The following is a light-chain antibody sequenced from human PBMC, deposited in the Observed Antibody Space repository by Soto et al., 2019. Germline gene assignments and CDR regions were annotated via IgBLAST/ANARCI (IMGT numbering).Light chain of an antibody. Sequence: EIVLTQSPDTLSLSPGERATLSCRASQSDSSSYLAWYQHKPGQAPRLLIYGASNRATGIPDRFSGSGSGTDFTLTISTLEPEDFAVYYCQQYGSSPPMFTFGQGTNLEIK. CDR3: QQYGSSPPMFT. CDR1: QSDSSSY. CDR2: GAS. J-gene: IGKJ2*01. V-gene: IGKV3-20*01.